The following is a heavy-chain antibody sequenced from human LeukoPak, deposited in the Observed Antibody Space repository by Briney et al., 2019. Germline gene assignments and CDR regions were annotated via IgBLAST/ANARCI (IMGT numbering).Heavy chain of an antibody. CDR3: AGGYDYEALGGDYYYGMDV. Sequence: PSETLSLTCTVSGGSISSSSYYWGWIRQPPGKGLEWIGSIYYSGSTYYNPSLKSRVTISVDTSKNQFSLKLSSVTAADTAVYYCAGGYDYEALGGDYYYGMDVWGQGTTVTVSS. V-gene: IGHV4-39*07. D-gene: IGHD5-12*01. CDR1: GGSISSSSYY. J-gene: IGHJ6*02. CDR2: IYYSGST.